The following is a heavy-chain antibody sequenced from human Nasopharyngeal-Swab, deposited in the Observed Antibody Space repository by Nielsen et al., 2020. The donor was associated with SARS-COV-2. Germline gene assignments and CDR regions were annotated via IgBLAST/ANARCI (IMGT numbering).Heavy chain of an antibody. V-gene: IGHV1-24*01. J-gene: IGHJ4*02. CDR2: FDPEDGET. D-gene: IGHD2-15*01. CDR3: ARDGYCSGGSCSTSY. Sequence: ASVKVSCKVSGSTLTEISMHWVRQAHGRGLEWMGGFDPEDGETIYAQKLQGRVTMTTDTSTSTAYMELRSLRSDDTAVYYCARDGYCSGGSCSTSYWGQGTLVTVSS. CDR1: GSTLTEIS.